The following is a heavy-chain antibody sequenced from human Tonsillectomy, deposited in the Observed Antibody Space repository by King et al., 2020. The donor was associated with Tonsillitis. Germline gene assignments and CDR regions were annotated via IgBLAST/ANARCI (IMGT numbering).Heavy chain of an antibody. CDR3: AGGGLVRGAIGWFDP. D-gene: IGHD3-10*01. J-gene: IGHJ5*02. CDR2: IYYRSKWYI. Sequence: VQLQQSGPGQVKPSQTLSLTCGISGDSVSSNSAGWNWIRQSPSRGLEWLGRIYYRSKWYIDYAPSVKSRISINPDTSKNQFSLQLNSVTPEDTAVYYCAGGGLVRGAIGWFDPWGQGTLVTVSS. CDR1: GDSVSSNSAG. V-gene: IGHV6-1*02.